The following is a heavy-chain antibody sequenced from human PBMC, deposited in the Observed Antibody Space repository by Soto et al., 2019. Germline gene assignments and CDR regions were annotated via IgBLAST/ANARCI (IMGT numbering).Heavy chain of an antibody. CDR1: GGSVSSGSYY. D-gene: IGHD3-22*01. CDR3: ARGLNYYDSSGYYRGYYFDY. Sequence: QVQLQESGPGLVKPSETLSLTCTVSGGSVSSGSYYWSWIRQPPGKGLEWIGYIYYSGSTNYNPSLKSRVTISVDTSKNQFSLKRSSVTAADTAVYYCARGLNYYDSSGYYRGYYFDYWGQGTLVTVSS. CDR2: IYYSGST. J-gene: IGHJ4*02. V-gene: IGHV4-61*01.